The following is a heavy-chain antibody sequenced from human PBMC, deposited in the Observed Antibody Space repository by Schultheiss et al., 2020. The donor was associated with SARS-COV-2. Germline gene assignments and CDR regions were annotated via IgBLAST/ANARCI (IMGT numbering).Heavy chain of an antibody. CDR1: GFTVSSNY. D-gene: IGHD5-18*01. V-gene: IGHV3-66*03. CDR3: AREGDTALVLGYFYYGLDV. CDR2: ISGSGGAST. Sequence: GGSLRLSCAASGFTVSSNYMSWVRQAPGKGLEWVSGISGSGGASTYYADSVKGRFTISRDNSKNTVYLQMNRLRPEDTARYYCAREGDTALVLGYFYYGLDVWGQGTTVTVSS. J-gene: IGHJ6*02.